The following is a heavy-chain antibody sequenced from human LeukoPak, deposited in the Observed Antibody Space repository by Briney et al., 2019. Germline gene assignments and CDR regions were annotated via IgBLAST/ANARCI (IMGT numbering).Heavy chain of an antibody. CDR1: GFTFINYW. D-gene: IGHD6-13*01. V-gene: IGHV3-74*01. J-gene: IGHJ4*02. CDR2: INSDGSST. Sequence: PGGSLRLSCAASGFTFINYWMVWVRQAPGKGLLWVSRINSDGSSTTYADSAKGRFTISRDNSKNTLFLQMNSLRAEDTAVYYCAKDNYTNSWFPFDFWGQGTLVAVSS. CDR3: AKDNYTNSWFPFDF.